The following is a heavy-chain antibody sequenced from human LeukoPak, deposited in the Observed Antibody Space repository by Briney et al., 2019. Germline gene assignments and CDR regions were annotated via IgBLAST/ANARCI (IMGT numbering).Heavy chain of an antibody. CDR3: AKGLH. Sequence: PGGSLRLSCAASGFTVSSNYMSWVRQAPGKGLEWVSVIYSGGTTNYADSVKGRFIISRDNSKNTLFLQMNSLGTEDTAVYFWAKGLHLGQGTLVTVSS. CDR1: GFTVSSNY. CDR2: IYSGGTT. V-gene: IGHV3-66*02. J-gene: IGHJ4*02.